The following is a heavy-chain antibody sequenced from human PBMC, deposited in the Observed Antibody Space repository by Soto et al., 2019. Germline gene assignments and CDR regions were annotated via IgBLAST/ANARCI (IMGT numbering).Heavy chain of an antibody. CDR1: GFTFSSYG. CDR2: ISYDGSNK. D-gene: IGHD3-10*01. J-gene: IGHJ4*02. Sequence: GSLRLSCAASGFTFSSYGMHWVRQAPGKGLEWVAVISYDGSNKYYADSVKGRFTISRDNSKNTLYLQMNSLRAEDTAVYYCARSPVLLWFAASLYYFDYWGQGTLVTVSS. CDR3: ARSPVLLWFAASLYYFDY. V-gene: IGHV3-30*03.